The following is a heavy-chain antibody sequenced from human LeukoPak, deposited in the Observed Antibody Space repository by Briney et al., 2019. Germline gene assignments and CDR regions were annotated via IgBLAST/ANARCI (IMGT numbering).Heavy chain of an antibody. CDR1: GFTFSSSA. V-gene: IGHV3-23*01. D-gene: IGHD2-21*01. J-gene: IGHJ4*02. Sequence: PGGSLRLSCAASGFTFSSSAMRWVRQTPGKGLERVSSISGSGGNTYYADSVKGRFTISRDNSKNTVYLQMNSLRAEDTAVYYCAKGNPLFYFDYWGQGTLVTVSS. CDR2: ISGSGGNT. CDR3: AKGNPLFYFDY.